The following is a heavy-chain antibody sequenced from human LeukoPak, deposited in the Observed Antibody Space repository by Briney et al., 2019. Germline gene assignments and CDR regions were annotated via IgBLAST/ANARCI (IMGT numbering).Heavy chain of an antibody. CDR3: ARDSNWNYVGVYNWFDP. V-gene: IGHV3-21*01. D-gene: IGHD1-7*01. J-gene: IGHJ5*02. CDR1: GFTFSSYS. Sequence: GGSLRLSCAASGFTFSSYSMNWVRQAPGMGLEWVSSISSSSSYIYYADSVKGRFTISRDNAKNSLYLQMNSLRAEDTAVYYCARDSNWNYVGVYNWFDPWGQGTLVTVSS. CDR2: ISSSSSYI.